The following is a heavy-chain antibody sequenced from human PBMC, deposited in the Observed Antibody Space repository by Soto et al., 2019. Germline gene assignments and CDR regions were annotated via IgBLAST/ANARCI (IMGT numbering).Heavy chain of an antibody. CDR2: INPNGGST. CDR1: GYIFTNYY. CDR3: ARDVTSGDY. D-gene: IGHD4-4*01. J-gene: IGHJ4*02. V-gene: IGHV1-46*01. Sequence: QVQLVQSGAEVKNPGASVKLSCKASGYIFTNYYIHWVRQAPGQGLEWMAIINPNGGSTNYAQEFQGRVTLARDTFTNTVYMELSSLRSEDTAIYYCARDVTSGDYWGQGTLVTVSS.